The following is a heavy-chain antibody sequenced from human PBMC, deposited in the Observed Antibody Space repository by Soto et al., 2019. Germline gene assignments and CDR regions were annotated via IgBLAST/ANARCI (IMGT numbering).Heavy chain of an antibody. CDR1: GGSISSYY. Sequence: SETLSLTCTVSGGSISSYYWSWIRQPPGKGLEWIGYIYYSGSTNYNPSLKSRVTISVDTSKNQFSLKLSSVTAADTAVYYCARQPTHSSSWYYYYYGMDVWGQGTTVTVSS. J-gene: IGHJ6*02. CDR3: ARQPTHSSSWYYYYYGMDV. D-gene: IGHD6-13*01. CDR2: IYYSGST. V-gene: IGHV4-59*08.